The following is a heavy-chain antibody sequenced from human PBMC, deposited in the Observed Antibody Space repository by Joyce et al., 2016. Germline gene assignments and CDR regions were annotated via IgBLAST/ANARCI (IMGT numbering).Heavy chain of an antibody. CDR1: GFTFSTYW. J-gene: IGHJ4*02. V-gene: IGHV3-74*01. D-gene: IGHD4/OR15-4a*01. CDR2: ISGDGTST. Sequence: VQLVESGGGLVQPGGSLRLSCAASGFTFSTYWMHWVRQAPGKGLMWFSRISGDGTSTSYADSVKGRFIISRDNAKNMLFLQMDSLRAEDTAVYYCARVLTTFDYWGQGALVTVSA. CDR3: ARVLTTFDY.